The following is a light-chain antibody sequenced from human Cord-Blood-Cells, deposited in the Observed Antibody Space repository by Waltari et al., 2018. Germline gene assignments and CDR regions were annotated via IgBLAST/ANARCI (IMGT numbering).Light chain of an antibody. V-gene: IGLV3-19*01. Sequence: SCQLTQDHAVSVALGLKVRITSQGDSHTRYSGSCYQQKPGQAHVLVIYGKNNRPSGIPDRFSGSSSGNTASLTITGAQAEDEADYYCNSRDSSGNHLVFGGGTKLTVL. CDR2: GKN. J-gene: IGLJ3*02. CDR3: NSRDSSGNHLV. CDR1: SHTRYS.